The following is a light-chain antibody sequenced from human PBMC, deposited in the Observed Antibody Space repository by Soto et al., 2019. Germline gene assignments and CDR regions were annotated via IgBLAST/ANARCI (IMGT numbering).Light chain of an antibody. Sequence: QSALTQPRSVSGSPGQSVTISCTGTTSDVGGYNYVSWYQQHPGKAPKLIIYDVSKRPSGVPDRFSGSKSGSTASLTISGLQTDDEADYSCCSYAGSDPLIFGGGTKVTVL. CDR1: TSDVGGYNY. CDR3: CSYAGSDPLI. J-gene: IGLJ2*01. CDR2: DVS. V-gene: IGLV2-11*01.